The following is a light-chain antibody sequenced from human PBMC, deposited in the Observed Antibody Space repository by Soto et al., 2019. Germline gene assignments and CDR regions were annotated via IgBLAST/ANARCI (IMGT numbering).Light chain of an antibody. CDR2: AAS. V-gene: IGKV1-5*03. CDR1: QSVSSW. Sequence: DIQMTQSPSTLSASVGDRVTITCRASQSVSSWLAWYQQKPGKAPKLLIYAASSLESGVPSRFSGSGSGTEFTLTISSLLPDDFATYYCQQYDSYSTFGQGTKLEIK. CDR3: QQYDSYST. J-gene: IGKJ2*01.